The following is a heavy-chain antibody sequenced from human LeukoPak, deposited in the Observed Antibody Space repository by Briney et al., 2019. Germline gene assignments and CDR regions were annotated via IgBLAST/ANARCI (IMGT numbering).Heavy chain of an antibody. CDR2: ISASGGIT. J-gene: IGHJ4*02. CDR1: GFTFSAYG. V-gene: IGHV3-23*01. CDR3: AKDPTDFDSSGQTYFDY. D-gene: IGHD3-22*01. Sequence: GGSLRLSCAASGFTFSAYGMSWVRQSPGKGLEWVSGISASGGITHYADSVRGRFTISRDNSKNTLYLQMNSLRAEDTAVYYCAKDPTDFDSSGQTYFDYWGQGTLVTVSS.